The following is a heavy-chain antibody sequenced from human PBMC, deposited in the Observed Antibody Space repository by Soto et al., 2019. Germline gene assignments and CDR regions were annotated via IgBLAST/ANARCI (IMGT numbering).Heavy chain of an antibody. Sequence: GGSLRLSCAASGFTFSNAWMSWVRQAPGKGLEWVGRIKSKTDGGTTDYAAPVKGRFTISRDDSKNTLYLQMNSLKTEDTAVYYCTTDPKMTTVTKRRSLYYFDYWGQGTLVTVSS. CDR1: GFTFSNAW. CDR3: TTDPKMTTVTKRRSLYYFDY. J-gene: IGHJ4*02. CDR2: IKSKTDGGTT. D-gene: IGHD4-17*01. V-gene: IGHV3-15*01.